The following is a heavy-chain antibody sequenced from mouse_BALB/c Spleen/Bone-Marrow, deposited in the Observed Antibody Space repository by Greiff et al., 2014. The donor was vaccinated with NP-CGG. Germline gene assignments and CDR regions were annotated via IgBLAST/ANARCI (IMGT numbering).Heavy chain of an antibody. CDR2: IHPSDSDT. CDR3: ARFYCCGSTYCYGLDY. J-gene: IGHJ4*01. CDR1: GYSFSSYW. V-gene: IGHV1-74*01. Sequence: VKLQESGAELVRPGGSVKLSCKASGYSFSSYWMNWVKQRPGQGLEWIGMIHPSDSDTRLNQIFKDKATLTVDKSSSTAYMQLSSRTCEGSAVYYCARFYCCGSTYCYGLDYWGQGTSVTVSS. D-gene: IGHD1-1*01.